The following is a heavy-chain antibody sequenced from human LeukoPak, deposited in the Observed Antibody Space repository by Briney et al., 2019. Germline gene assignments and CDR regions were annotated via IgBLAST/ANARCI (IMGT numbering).Heavy chain of an antibody. CDR1: GDSVSSNSAA. J-gene: IGHJ4*02. Sequence: SQTLSLTCAISGDSVSSNSAAWNWIRQSPSRGLEWLGRTYYRSKWYNDYAESVKSRIAINPDTSKNQFSLQLNSVTPEDTAVYYYARDTALYFHDSSGDFDYWGQGTLVTVSS. CDR3: ARDTALYFHDSSGDFDY. CDR2: TYYRSKWYN. V-gene: IGHV6-1*01. D-gene: IGHD3-22*01.